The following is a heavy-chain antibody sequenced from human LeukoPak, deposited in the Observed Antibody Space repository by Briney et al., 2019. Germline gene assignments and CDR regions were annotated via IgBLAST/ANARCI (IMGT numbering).Heavy chain of an antibody. CDR2: ISSNGGST. D-gene: IGHD2-2*01. V-gene: IGHV3-64*01. Sequence: PGGSLRLSCAASGFTFSSYAMHWFRQAPGKGLEYVSAISSNGGSTYYANSVKGRFTISRDNSKNTLYLQMGSLRAEDMAVYYCARWGSSEGVDDCGQGTLVTVSS. J-gene: IGHJ4*02. CDR1: GFTFSSYA. CDR3: ARWGSSEGVDD.